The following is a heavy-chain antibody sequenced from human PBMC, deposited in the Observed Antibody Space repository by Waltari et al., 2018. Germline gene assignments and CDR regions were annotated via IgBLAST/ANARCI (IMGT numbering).Heavy chain of an antibody. D-gene: IGHD1-26*01. V-gene: IGHV4-38-2*01. CDR3: ARALYDSGSFPFDY. CDR1: GYSISSGYY. J-gene: IGHJ4*02. Sequence: QVQLQESGPGLVKPSETLSLTCAVSGYSISSGYYWGWIRQPPGKGLEWIGSIYHSGSTYYNPSLKSRVTISVDTSKTQFSLKLSSVTAADTAVYYCARALYDSGSFPFDYWGQGTLVTVSS. CDR2: IYHSGST.